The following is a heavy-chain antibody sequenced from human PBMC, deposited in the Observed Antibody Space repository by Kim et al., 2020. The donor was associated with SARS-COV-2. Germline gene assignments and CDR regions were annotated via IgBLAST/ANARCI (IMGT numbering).Heavy chain of an antibody. V-gene: IGHV7-4-1*02. D-gene: IGHD2-21*01. J-gene: IGHJ4*02. CDR2: INTDTGSP. CDR1: GYTFTNHA. CDR3: ARVFCGGDRYIDY. Sequence: ASVKVSCKASGYTFTNHAINWVRQAPGQGLEWMGWINTDTGSPTYAPGFTGRFVFSLDTSVNTAYLQITSLESDDTALYYCARVFCGGDRYIDYWGQGTL.